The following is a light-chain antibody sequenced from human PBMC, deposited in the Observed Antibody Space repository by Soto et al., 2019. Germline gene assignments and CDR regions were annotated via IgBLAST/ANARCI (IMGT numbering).Light chain of an antibody. J-gene: IGKJ2*01. Sequence: EIVLTQSPGTLSLSPGERATISCRASQSLSSSDLACYQQKHGQAPRLLIYGASRSATVIPERCSGRESGTDLTLPITTLEPDDSEVYCCQQSASSVYTFGQGTKWEIK. CDR1: QSLSSSD. CDR2: GAS. CDR3: QQSASSVYT. V-gene: IGKV3-20*01.